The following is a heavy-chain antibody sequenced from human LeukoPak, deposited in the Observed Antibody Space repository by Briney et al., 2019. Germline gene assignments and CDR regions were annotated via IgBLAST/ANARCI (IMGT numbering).Heavy chain of an antibody. D-gene: IGHD3-9*01. J-gene: IGHJ4*02. CDR3: ARGPLYYDILTGYYRTGGFDY. CDR1: GGSISSSSYF. V-gene: IGHV4-39*07. CDR2: IYYSGST. Sequence: SETLSLTCTVSGGSISSSSYFWGWIRQPPGKGLEWIGTIYYSGSTYYNPSLKCRVTISVDTSKNQFSLKLSSVTAADTAVYYCARGPLYYDILTGYYRTGGFDYWGQGTLVTVSS.